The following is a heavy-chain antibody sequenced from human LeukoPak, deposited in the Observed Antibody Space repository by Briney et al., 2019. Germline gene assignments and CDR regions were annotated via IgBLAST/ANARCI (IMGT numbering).Heavy chain of an antibody. CDR3: AKHGDNVWGSFRFGLDY. V-gene: IGHV3-23*01. CDR2: IIGSGNSI. D-gene: IGHD3-16*02. J-gene: IGHJ4*02. Sequence: GGSLRLSCAASGFTFGTYAMSWVRQAPGKGLEWVSLIIGSGNSIHYADSVKGRFTISRDNFKNTVFPQLNSLRPEDTAVYYCAKHGDNVWGSFRFGLDYWGQGTLVTVSS. CDR1: GFTFGTYA.